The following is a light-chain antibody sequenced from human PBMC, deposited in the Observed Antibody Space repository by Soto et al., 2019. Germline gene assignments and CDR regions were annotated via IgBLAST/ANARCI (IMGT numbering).Light chain of an antibody. Sequence: QSALTQPRSVSGSPGQSVTLSCTGTSSDVGGYHYVSWYQHHPGKAPKIIFYDVNKRPSGVPDRFSGSKSGNTASLTISGLQTEDEADYYCCSYAGSYTLVFGGGTKVTVL. CDR2: DVN. CDR3: CSYAGSYTLV. J-gene: IGLJ2*01. CDR1: SSDVGGYHY. V-gene: IGLV2-11*01.